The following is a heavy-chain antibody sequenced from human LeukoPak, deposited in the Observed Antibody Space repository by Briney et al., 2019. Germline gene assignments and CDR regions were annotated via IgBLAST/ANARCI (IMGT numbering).Heavy chain of an antibody. CDR1: GGSISSYY. V-gene: IGHV4-59*01. CDR2: IYYSGST. Sequence: SETLSLTCTVSGGSISSYYWSWIRQPPGKGLEWIGYIYYSGSTNYNPSLKSRVTISVDTSKNQFSLKLSSVTAADTVVYYCARQLYSSGWYGFDYWGQGTLVTVSS. J-gene: IGHJ4*02. D-gene: IGHD6-19*01. CDR3: ARQLYSSGWYGFDY.